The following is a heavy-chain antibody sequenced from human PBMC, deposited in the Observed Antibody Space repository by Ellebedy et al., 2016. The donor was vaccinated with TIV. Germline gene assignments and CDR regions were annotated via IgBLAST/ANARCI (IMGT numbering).Heavy chain of an antibody. D-gene: IGHD3-16*01. CDR3: VKAWGD. Sequence: GESLKISCSASGFTFSSYAMHRVRQAPGKGLDYISAIVSNGDSTYYANSVKGRFIISRDNSKNTLYLQMSSLRPEDTAVYYCVKAWGDWGQGTLVTVSS. J-gene: IGHJ4*02. CDR2: IVSNGDST. V-gene: IGHV3-64D*06. CDR1: GFTFSSYA.